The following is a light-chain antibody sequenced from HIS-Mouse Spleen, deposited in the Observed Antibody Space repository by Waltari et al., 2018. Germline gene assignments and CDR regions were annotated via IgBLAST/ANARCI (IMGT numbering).Light chain of an antibody. V-gene: IGKV1-5*03. J-gene: IGKJ4*01. Sequence: DIQMTQSPSTLSASVGDRVTITCRASKSISSWLAWYQQKPGKAPKLLIYKASSLESGVPSRFSGSGSGTEFTLTISSLQPDDFATYYCQQYNSYSKLTFGGGTKVEIK. CDR2: KAS. CDR1: KSISSW. CDR3: QQYNSYSKLT.